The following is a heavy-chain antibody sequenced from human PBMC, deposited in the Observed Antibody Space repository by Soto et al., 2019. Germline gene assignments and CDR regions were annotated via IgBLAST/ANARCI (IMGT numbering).Heavy chain of an antibody. CDR1: GYTFTSYG. CDR3: SRDEAAHTFDP. J-gene: IGHJ5*02. Sequence: HVQLVQSGAEVKKPGASVKVSCKASGYTFTSYGISWVRQAPGQGLEWMGWISPYNGNTNYAQKLQGRVTMPTETSTSTAYKELRSLRSDDAAVYYCSRDEAAHTFDPWGQGILVTVSS. V-gene: IGHV1-18*01. D-gene: IGHD6-13*01. CDR2: ISPYNGNT.